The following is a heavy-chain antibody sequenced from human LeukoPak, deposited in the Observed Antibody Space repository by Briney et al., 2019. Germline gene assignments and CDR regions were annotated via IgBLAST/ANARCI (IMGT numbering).Heavy chain of an antibody. CDR1: GFTFSSYS. Sequence: GGSLRLSCAASGFTFSSYSMNWVRQAPGKGLEWVSYISSSSSTIYYADSVKGRFTISRDNAKNSLYLQMNSLRAEDTAVYYCARDPPAAYYYDSSGYSWGQGTLVTVSS. J-gene: IGHJ4*02. CDR2: ISSSSSTI. CDR3: ARDPPAAYYYDSSGYS. D-gene: IGHD3-22*01. V-gene: IGHV3-48*01.